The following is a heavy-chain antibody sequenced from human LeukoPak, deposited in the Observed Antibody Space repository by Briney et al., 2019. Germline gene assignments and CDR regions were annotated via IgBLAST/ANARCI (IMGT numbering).Heavy chain of an antibody. CDR1: GFAVSSNH. J-gene: IGHJ1*01. V-gene: IGHV3-53*01. CDR2: IFNGGST. Sequence: PGGSLRLSCAASGFAVSSNHMNWVRQAPGKGLEWGSVIFNGGSTYYADSVKGRFTISRDNSKNTLYLQMNSLRAEDTAVYYCATSIVGLTYDEHFQHWGQGTLVTVSS. CDR3: ATSIVGLTYDEHFQH. D-gene: IGHD1-26*01.